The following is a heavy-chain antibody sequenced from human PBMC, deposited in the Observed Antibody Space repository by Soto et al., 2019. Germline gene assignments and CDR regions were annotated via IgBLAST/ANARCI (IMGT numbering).Heavy chain of an antibody. D-gene: IGHD2-2*01. V-gene: IGHV4-4*02. CDR2: IYNSGST. Sequence: SETLYLTCAVSGGSVSSSKWRSWVRQPPGRGLEGIGDIYNSGSTNYNPYLKSRVTRSVDKSKNQSSLKLSSVTAADTAVYYCARVVPAAPYYYYYGMDVWGQGTTVTVSS. CDR3: ARVVPAAPYYYYYGMDV. CDR1: GGSVSSSKW. J-gene: IGHJ6*02.